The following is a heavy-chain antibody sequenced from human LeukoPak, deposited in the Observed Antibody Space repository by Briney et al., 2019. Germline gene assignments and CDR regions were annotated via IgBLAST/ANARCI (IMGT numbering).Heavy chain of an antibody. J-gene: IGHJ4*02. CDR1: VFTFSSYG. Sequence: GGSLRLSCAASVFTFSSYGMHWVRQAPGKGLEWVAFIWYDGSNKYYADSVKGRFTISRDNSKNTLYLQMNSLRAEDTAVYYCAKDASRRNTETSAVAGDWGQGTLVTVSS. CDR3: AKDASRRNTETSAVAGD. CDR2: IWYDGSNK. V-gene: IGHV3-30*02. D-gene: IGHD6-19*01.